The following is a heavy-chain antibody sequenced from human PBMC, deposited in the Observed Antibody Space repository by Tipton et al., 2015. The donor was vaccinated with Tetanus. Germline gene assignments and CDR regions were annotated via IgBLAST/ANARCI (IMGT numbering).Heavy chain of an antibody. V-gene: IGHV4-34*01. D-gene: IGHD4-17*01. CDR2: INHSGST. CDR1: GGSFSGYY. CDR3: ARGKHTVTFDY. J-gene: IGHJ4*02. Sequence: TLSLTCAVYGGSFSGYYWSWIRQPPGKGLEWIGEINHSGSTNYNPSLKTRVTTSVDTSKNQLSLKLSSVTAADTAVYYCARGKHTVTFDYWGQGTLVTVSS.